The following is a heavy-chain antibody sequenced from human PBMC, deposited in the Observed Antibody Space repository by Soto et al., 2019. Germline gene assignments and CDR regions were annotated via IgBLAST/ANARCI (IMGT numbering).Heavy chain of an antibody. CDR3: ATSITTVTYNWFDP. J-gene: IGHJ5*02. CDR1: GGTFSSYA. V-gene: IGHV1-69*13. CDR2: IIPIFGTE. Sequence: SVKVSCKASGGTFSSYAISWVRQAPVQGLEWMGGIIPIFGTENYAQKFQGRVTITADESTSTAYMELSSLRSEDTAVYYCATSITTVTYNWFDPCGQGTRVTVSS. D-gene: IGHD4-17*01.